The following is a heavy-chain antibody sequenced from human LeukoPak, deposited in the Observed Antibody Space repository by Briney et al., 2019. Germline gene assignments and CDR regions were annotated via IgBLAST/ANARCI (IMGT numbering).Heavy chain of an antibody. CDR1: GFTFSTYG. J-gene: IGHJ4*02. D-gene: IGHD6-19*01. CDR3: AKDLERGYSSGWYLGY. Sequence: GGSLRLSCAASGFTFSTYGMHWVRQAPGKGLEWVAVIWYDGSNKYYPDSVKGRFTISRDNSKNTLYLQMNSLRAEDTAVYYCAKDLERGYSSGWYLGYWGQGTLVTVSS. V-gene: IGHV3-30*02. CDR2: IWYDGSNK.